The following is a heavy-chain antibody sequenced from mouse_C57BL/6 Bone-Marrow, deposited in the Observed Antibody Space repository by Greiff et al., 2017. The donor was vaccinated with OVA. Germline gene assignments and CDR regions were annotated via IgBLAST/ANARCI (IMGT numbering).Heavy chain of an antibody. Sequence: EVQLQQSGAELVRPGASVKLSCTASGFNIKDDYMHWVKQRPEQGLEWIGWIDPENGDTEYASKFQGKATITADTSSNTAYLQLSSLTSEDTAVYYCTTRHYGLWYFDVWGTGTTVTVSS. CDR1: GFNIKDDY. J-gene: IGHJ1*03. CDR3: TTRHYGLWYFDV. V-gene: IGHV14-4*01. D-gene: IGHD1-2*01. CDR2: IDPENGDT.